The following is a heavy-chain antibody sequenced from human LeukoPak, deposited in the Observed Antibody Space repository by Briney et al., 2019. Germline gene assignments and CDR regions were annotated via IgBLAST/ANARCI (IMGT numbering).Heavy chain of an antibody. Sequence: GGSLRLSCAASGFTFSSYWMHWVRQAPGKGLVWVSRINSDGSSTSYADSVKGRFTISRDNAKNTPYLQMNSLRAEDTAVYYCARGGNQYYDFWSGYTGWFDPWGQGTLVTVSS. CDR1: GFTFSSYW. CDR2: INSDGSST. CDR3: ARGGNQYYDFWSGYTGWFDP. V-gene: IGHV3-74*01. D-gene: IGHD3-3*01. J-gene: IGHJ5*02.